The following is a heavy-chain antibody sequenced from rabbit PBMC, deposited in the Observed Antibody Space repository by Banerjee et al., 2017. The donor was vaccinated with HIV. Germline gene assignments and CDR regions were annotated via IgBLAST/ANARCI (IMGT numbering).Heavy chain of an antibody. J-gene: IGHJ4*01. V-gene: IGHV1S40*01. CDR1: GFSFSSSYY. Sequence: QSLEESGGDLVKPGASLTLTCTASGFSFSSSYYMCWVRQAPGKGLEWIACVAAGSNGNTYYASWAKGRFTISRTSSTTVTLQMTGLTAADTATYFCARKGVYAGYLGDGYATDYFSLWGPGTLVTVS. D-gene: IGHD6-1*01. CDR2: VAAGSNGNT. CDR3: ARKGVYAGYLGDGYATDYFSL.